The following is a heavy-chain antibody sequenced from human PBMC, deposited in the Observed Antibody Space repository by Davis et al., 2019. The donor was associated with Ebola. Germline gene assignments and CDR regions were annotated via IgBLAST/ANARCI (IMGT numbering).Heavy chain of an antibody. CDR1: GGSLSGYY. D-gene: IGHD6-13*01. Sequence: MPSETLSLTCAVYGGSLSGYYWSWIRQPPGKGLEWIGEINHSGGTKYNPSLKSRVIISADTSKKHFSLKLGSVTAADTAVYYCARSTQYSSNWYVFDQWGQGTLVTVSS. J-gene: IGHJ4*02. CDR3: ARSTQYSSNWYVFDQ. V-gene: IGHV4-34*01. CDR2: INHSGGT.